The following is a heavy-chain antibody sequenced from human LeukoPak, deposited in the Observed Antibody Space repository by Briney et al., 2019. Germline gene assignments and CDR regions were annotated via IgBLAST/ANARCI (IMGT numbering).Heavy chain of an antibody. Sequence: SETLPLTCTVSGGSISSYYWTWIRQPPGKGLEWIGYIYYSGSTYYSGSTNYNPSLKSRVTISVDTSKNQFSLKLSSVTAADTAVYYCARARGCSGGSCPSDYWGQGTLVTVSS. V-gene: IGHV4-59*01. CDR3: ARARGCSGGSCPSDY. CDR2: IYYSGSTYYSGST. J-gene: IGHJ4*02. CDR1: GGSISSYY. D-gene: IGHD2-15*01.